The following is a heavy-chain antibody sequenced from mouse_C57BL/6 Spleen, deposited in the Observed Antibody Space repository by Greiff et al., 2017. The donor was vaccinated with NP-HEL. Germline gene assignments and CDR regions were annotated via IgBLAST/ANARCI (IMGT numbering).Heavy chain of an antibody. CDR1: GFSFNTYA. D-gene: IGHD2-4*01. J-gene: IGHJ4*01. CDR3: VRGDYDADYYAMDY. Sequence: EVKLVESGGGLVQPKGSLKLSCAASGFSFNTYAMNWVRQAPGKGLEWVARIRSKSNNYATYYADSVKDRFTISRDDSESMLSLQMNNLKTEDTAMYYCVRGDYDADYYAMDYWGQGTSVTVSS. CDR2: IRSKSNNYAT. V-gene: IGHV10-1*01.